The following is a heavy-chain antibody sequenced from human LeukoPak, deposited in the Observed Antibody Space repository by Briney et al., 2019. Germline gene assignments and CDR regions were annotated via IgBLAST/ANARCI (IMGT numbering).Heavy chain of an antibody. D-gene: IGHD6-6*01. CDR3: ARLVKYSSSPDFDY. J-gene: IGHJ4*02. Sequence: SETLSLTCTVSGGSFSSSSYYWGWIRQPPGKGLEWIGSIYYSGSTYYNPSLKSRVTISVDTSKNQFSLKLSSVTAADTAVYYCARLVKYSSSPDFDYWGQGTLVTVSS. V-gene: IGHV4-39*01. CDR1: GGSFSSSSYY. CDR2: IYYSGST.